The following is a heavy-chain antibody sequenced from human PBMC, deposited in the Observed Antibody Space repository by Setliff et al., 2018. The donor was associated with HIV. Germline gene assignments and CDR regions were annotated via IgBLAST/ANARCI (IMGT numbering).Heavy chain of an antibody. CDR3: ARPSAGGGYNYWYFDL. CDR2: IHSSGPT. Sequence: SETLSLTCTVSGGSINNYYWSWMRQSPGKGLEWIGYIHSSGPTNYNPSLKSRVSISVDTSKTQFSLKLSSVTAADTAVYYCARPSAGGGYNYWYFDLWGRGTLVTVSS. J-gene: IGHJ2*01. D-gene: IGHD5-12*01. CDR1: GGSINNYY. V-gene: IGHV4-4*09.